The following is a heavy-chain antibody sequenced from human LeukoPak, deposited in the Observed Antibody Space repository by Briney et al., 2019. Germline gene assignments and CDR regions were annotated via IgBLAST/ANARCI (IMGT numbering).Heavy chain of an antibody. J-gene: IGHJ4*02. CDR2: INPNSGGT. CDR1: VYTFTGYY. Sequence: ASVKVSCKASVYTFTGYYMHWVRQAPGQGLEWMGWINPNSGGTNYAQKFQGRVTMTRDTSISTAYMELSRLRSDDTAVYYCARDQGCYYDSSGYFDYWGQGTLVTVSS. D-gene: IGHD3-22*01. CDR3: ARDQGCYYDSSGYFDY. V-gene: IGHV1-2*02.